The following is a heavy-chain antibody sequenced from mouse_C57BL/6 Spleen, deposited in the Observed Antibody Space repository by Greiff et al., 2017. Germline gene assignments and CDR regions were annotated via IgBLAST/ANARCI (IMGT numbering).Heavy chain of an antibody. CDR2: IYWDDDK. CDR1: GFSLSTSGMG. Sequence: ESGPGILQSSQTLSLTCSFSGFSLSTSGMGVSWIRQPSGKGLEWLAHIYWDDDKRYNPSLKSRLTISKDTSRNQVFLKITSVDTADTATYYGARTRVYYDLYYYAMDYWGQGTSVTVSS. D-gene: IGHD2-4*01. J-gene: IGHJ4*01. CDR3: ARTRVYYDLYYYAMDY. V-gene: IGHV8-12*01.